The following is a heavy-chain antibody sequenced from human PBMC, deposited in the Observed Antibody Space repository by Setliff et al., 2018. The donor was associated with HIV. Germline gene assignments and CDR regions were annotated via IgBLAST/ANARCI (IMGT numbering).Heavy chain of an antibody. V-gene: IGHV1-69*10. Sequence: ASVKVSCKASGGTFSSYAISWVRQAPGQGLEWMGGIIPILGIANYAQKFQGRVTITADKSTSTAYMELSSLRSGDTAVYYCARCGAGEWHLYMDVWGKGTAVTVSS. CDR3: ARCGAGEWHLYMDV. CDR2: IIPILGIA. D-gene: IGHD3-16*01. J-gene: IGHJ6*03. CDR1: GGTFSSYA.